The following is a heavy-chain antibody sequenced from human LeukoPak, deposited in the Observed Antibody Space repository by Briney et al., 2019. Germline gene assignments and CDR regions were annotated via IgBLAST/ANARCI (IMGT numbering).Heavy chain of an antibody. CDR1: GFSFSSYT. CDR3: ARVGRFGDFDY. V-gene: IGHV3-48*04. Sequence: GGSLRLSCAASGFSFSSYTMNWVRQAPGKGLEWVSYISSSGSTIYYADSVKGRFTISRDNAKNSLYLQMNSLRAEDTAVYYCARVGRFGDFDYWGQGTLVTVSS. CDR2: ISSSGSTI. J-gene: IGHJ4*02. D-gene: IGHD3-10*01.